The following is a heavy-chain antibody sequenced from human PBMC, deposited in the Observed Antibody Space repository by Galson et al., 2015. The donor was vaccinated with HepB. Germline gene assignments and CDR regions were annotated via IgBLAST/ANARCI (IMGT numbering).Heavy chain of an antibody. CDR2: ISYDGSNK. J-gene: IGHJ6*03. D-gene: IGHD2-2*01. Sequence: SLRLSCAASGFTFSSYGMHWVRQAPGKGLEWVAVISYDGSNKYYADSVKGRFTISRDNSKNTLYLQMNSLRAEDTAVYYCAKVGDCSSTSCYYYYYMDVWGKGTTVTVSS. CDR1: GFTFSSYG. V-gene: IGHV3-30*18. CDR3: AKVGDCSSTSCYYYYYMDV.